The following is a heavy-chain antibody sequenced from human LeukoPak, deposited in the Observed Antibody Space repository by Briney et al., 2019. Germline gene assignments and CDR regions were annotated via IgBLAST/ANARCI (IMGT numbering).Heavy chain of an antibody. Sequence: GGSLRLSCTASGFTFSTCCMNWVHQAPGKGLEWVSYISDSGTIYYADSVKGRFTISRDNAKNSLYLQMNSLRDEDTAVYYCARDAAKFGTYWYFDLWGRGTLVTVSS. V-gene: IGHV3-48*02. CDR3: ARDAAKFGTYWYFDL. J-gene: IGHJ2*01. CDR2: ISDSGTI. D-gene: IGHD3-10*01. CDR1: GFTFSTCC.